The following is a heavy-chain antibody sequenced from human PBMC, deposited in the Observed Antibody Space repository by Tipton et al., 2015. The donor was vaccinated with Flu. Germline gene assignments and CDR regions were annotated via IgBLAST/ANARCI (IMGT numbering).Heavy chain of an antibody. CDR2: VSRTGST. J-gene: IGHJ5*02. V-gene: IGHV4-59*08. CDR3: ARRDYSNYVSDPKSWFDP. CDR1: GGSFINSY. Sequence: TLSLTCTVSGGSFINSYWSWLRQSPGKGLEWIGTVSRTGSTIYNPSLKSRVTISIDTSKNQFSLNMRSVTAADMAVYYCARRDYSNYVSDPKSWFDPWGQGTLVAVSS. D-gene: IGHD4-11*01.